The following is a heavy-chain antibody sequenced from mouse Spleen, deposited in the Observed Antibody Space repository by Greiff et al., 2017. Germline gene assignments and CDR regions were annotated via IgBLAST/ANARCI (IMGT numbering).Heavy chain of an antibody. V-gene: IGHV3-6*01. CDR2: ISYDGSN. CDR1: GYSITSGYY. CDR3: ARRRYYAMDY. J-gene: IGHJ4*01. Sequence: EVQLQESGPGLVKPSQSLSLTCSVTGYSITSGYYWNWIRQFPGNKLEWMGYISYDGSNNYNPSLKNRISITRDTSKNQFFLKLNSVTTEDTATYYCARRRYYAMDYWGQGTSVTVSS.